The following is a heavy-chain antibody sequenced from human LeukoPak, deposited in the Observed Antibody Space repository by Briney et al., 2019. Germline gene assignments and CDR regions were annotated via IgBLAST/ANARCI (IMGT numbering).Heavy chain of an antibody. CDR1: GGSISSSSYY. CDR2: IYYSGST. D-gene: IGHD3-16*02. V-gene: IGHV4-39*01. CDR3: ASQKYYDYVWGSYRPDAFDI. J-gene: IGHJ3*02. Sequence: SETLSLTCTVSGGSISSSSYYWGWIRQPPGKGLEWIGSIYYSGSTYYNLSLKSRVTISVDTSKNQFSLKLSSVTAADTAVYYCASQKYYDYVWGSYRPDAFDIWGQGTMVTVSS.